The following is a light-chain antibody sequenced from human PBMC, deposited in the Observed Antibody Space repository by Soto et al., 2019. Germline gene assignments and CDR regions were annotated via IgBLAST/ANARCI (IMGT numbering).Light chain of an antibody. V-gene: IGKV3D-20*02. J-gene: IGKJ4*01. CDR3: QQRSNWPPVT. Sequence: EIVLTQSPGTLSLSPGERATLSCRASQSVTSNYLAWCQQKPGQAPRLLIYAASSRATGIPDRFSGSGSGTDFTLTISSLEPEDFAVYYCQQRSNWPPVTFGGGTKVEIK. CDR1: QSVTSNY. CDR2: AAS.